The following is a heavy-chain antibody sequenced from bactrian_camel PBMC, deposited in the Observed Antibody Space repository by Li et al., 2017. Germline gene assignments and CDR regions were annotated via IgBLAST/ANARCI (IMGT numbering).Heavy chain of an antibody. D-gene: IGHD7*01. V-gene: IGHV3S55*01. CDR2: IGRDGST. Sequence: HVQLVESGGGSVQAGGSLTLSCAASGYTYTRSTRCMGWFRQAPGKEREGVASIGRDGSTRYADAVKGRFTISRDNAKNTLYLQLNSLKTEDTAMYYCATGFRGQVAEDRWARGPRSPSP. CDR1: GYTYTRSTR. J-gene: IGHJ4*01.